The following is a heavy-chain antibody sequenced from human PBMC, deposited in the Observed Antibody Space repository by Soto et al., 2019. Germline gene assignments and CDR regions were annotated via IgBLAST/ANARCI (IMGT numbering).Heavy chain of an antibody. D-gene: IGHD2-2*01. CDR1: GYSFTSYW. V-gene: IGHV5-10-1*01. J-gene: IGHJ4*02. CDR2: IDPSDSYT. CDR3: ATNFRYCSSTSCPVDC. Sequence: GESLKISCKGSGYSFTSYWISWVRQMPGKGLEWMGRIDPSDSYTNYSPSFQGHVTISADKSISTAYLQWSSLKASDTAMYYCATNFRYCSSTSCPVDCWGQGTLVTVSS.